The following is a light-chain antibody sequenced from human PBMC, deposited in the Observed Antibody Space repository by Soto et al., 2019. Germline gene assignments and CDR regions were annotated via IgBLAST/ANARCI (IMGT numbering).Light chain of an antibody. V-gene: IGKV1-5*03. Sequence: DIQMTQSPSTLSASVGERVTITCRASQSISSSLAWYQQKPGKAPNLLIYKASSLQSGVPSRFSGSGYGTEFTLTISSLQPDDFATYYCQQGANYPYTFGQGTKLEI. CDR3: QQGANYPYT. CDR1: QSISSS. CDR2: KAS. J-gene: IGKJ2*01.